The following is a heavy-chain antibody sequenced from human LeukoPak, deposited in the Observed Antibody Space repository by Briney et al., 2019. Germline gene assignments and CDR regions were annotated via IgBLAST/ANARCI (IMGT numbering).Heavy chain of an antibody. CDR1: GFTFSNYW. CDR2: IYNDGSST. J-gene: IGHJ6*04. D-gene: IGHD3-22*01. V-gene: IGHV3-74*01. CDR3: AADTYYYDSSEVDV. Sequence: GGSLRLSCAASGFTFSNYWMHWVRQAPGKGLVWVSRIYNDGSSTSYADSVKGRFTISRDNSKNTLYLQMNSLRAEDTAVYYCAADTYYYDSSEVDVWGKGTTVTISS.